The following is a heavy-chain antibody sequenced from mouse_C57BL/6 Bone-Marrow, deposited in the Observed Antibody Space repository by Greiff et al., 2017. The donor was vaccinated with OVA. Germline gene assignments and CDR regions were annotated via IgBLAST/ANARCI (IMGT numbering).Heavy chain of an antibody. Sequence: VQLQQSGTVLARPGASVKMSCKTSGYTFTSYWMHWVKQRPGQGLEWIGAIYPGNSDTSYNQKFKGKAKLTAVTSASTAYMELSSLTNEDSAVYYCTREGHYYGSSFPYYFDYWGQGTTLTVSS. CDR2: IYPGNSDT. V-gene: IGHV1-5*01. D-gene: IGHD1-1*01. CDR1: GYTFTSYW. CDR3: TREGHYYGSSFPYYFDY. J-gene: IGHJ2*01.